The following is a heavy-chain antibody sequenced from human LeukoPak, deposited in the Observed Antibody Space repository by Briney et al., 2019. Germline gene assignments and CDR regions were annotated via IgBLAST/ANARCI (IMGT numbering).Heavy chain of an antibody. V-gene: IGHV1-69*06. J-gene: IGHJ5*02. CDR3: ARGVRSSSWYQNWFDP. CDR1: GGTFSSYA. D-gene: IGHD6-13*01. CDR2: IIPIFGTA. Sequence: ASEKVSCKASGGTFSSYAISWVRQAPGQGLEWMGGIIPIFGTANYTQKFQGRVTITADKSTSTAYMELSSLRSEDTAVYYCARGVRSSSWYQNWFDPWGQGTLVTASS.